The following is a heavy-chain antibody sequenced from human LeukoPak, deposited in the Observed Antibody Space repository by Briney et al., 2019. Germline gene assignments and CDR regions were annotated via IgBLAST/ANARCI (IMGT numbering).Heavy chain of an antibody. D-gene: IGHD2-2*01. J-gene: IGHJ4*02. CDR2: IRYDGSNK. CDR3: AKDADIVVSSYFDY. V-gene: IGHV3-30*02. CDR1: EFTFSTYW. Sequence: GGSLRLSCAASEFTFSTYWMTWVRQAPGKGLEWVAFIRYDGSNKYYADSVKGRFTISRDNSKNTLYVQMNSLRAEDTAVYYCAKDADIVVSSYFDYWGQGTLVTVSS.